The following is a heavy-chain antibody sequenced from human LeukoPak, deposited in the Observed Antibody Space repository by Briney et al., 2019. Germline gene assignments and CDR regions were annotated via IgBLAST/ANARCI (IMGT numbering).Heavy chain of an antibody. D-gene: IGHD1-14*01. CDR1: GGSFSGYY. Sequence: SETLSLTCAVYGGSFSGYYWSWIRQPPGKGLEWIGSIYYSGSTYYNPSLKSRVTISVDTSKNQFSLKLSSVTAADTAVYYCARQFPYQSPDYYGMDVWGQGTTVTVSS. CDR2: IYYSGST. CDR3: ARQFPYQSPDYYGMDV. J-gene: IGHJ6*02. V-gene: IGHV4-34*01.